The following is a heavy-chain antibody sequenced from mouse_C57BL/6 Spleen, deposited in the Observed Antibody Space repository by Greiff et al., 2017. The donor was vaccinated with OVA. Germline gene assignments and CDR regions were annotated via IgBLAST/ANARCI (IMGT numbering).Heavy chain of an antibody. D-gene: IGHD2-1*01. CDR3: ARDDGNYPVAY. CDR2: ISDGGSYT. J-gene: IGHJ3*01. Sequence: EVMLVESGGGLVKPGGSLKLSCAASGFTFSSYAMSWVRQTPEKRLEWVATISDGGSYTYYPDNVKGRFTISRDNAKNNLYLQMSHLKSEDTAMYYCARDDGNYPVAYWGQGTLVTVSA. V-gene: IGHV5-4*01. CDR1: GFTFSSYA.